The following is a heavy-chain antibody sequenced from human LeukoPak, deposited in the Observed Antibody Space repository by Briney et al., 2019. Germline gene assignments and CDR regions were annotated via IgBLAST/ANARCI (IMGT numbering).Heavy chain of an antibody. D-gene: IGHD6-13*01. CDR2: IYYSGST. J-gene: IGHJ5*02. Sequence: SETLSLTCTVSGGSISSYYWSWIRQPPGKGLEWIGYIYYSGSTNYNPSLKSRVTISVDTSKNQFSLKLSSVTAADTAVYYCARVTIAAADTFWFDPWGQGTLVTVSS. V-gene: IGHV4-59*01. CDR3: ARVTIAAADTFWFDP. CDR1: GGSISSYY.